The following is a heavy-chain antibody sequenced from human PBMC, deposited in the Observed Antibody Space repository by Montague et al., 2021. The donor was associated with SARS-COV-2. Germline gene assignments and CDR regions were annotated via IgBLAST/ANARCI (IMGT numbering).Heavy chain of an antibody. CDR1: GFTFSSYS. CDR3: ARDLGAANWGVYYGMDV. CDR2: ITSSRSYI. J-gene: IGHJ6*02. Sequence: SLRLSCAASGFTFSSYSMNWVRQAPGKGLEWVSSITSSRSYIYYADSVKGRFTISRDNAKNSPYLQMNSLRAEDTAVYYCARDLGAANWGVYYGMDVWGQGTTVTVSS. D-gene: IGHD3-16*01. V-gene: IGHV3-21*01.